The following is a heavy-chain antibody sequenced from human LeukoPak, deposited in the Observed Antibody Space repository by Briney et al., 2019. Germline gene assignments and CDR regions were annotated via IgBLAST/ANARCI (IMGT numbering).Heavy chain of an antibody. CDR1: GGSISSYY. Sequence: SETLSLTCTVSGGSISSYYWSWIRQPPGKGLEWIGYIYYSGSTNYNPSLKSRVTISVDTSKNQFSLKLSSVTAADTAVYYCARDGYMVRGANTEGYYYYGMDVWGQGTTVTVSS. J-gene: IGHJ6*02. V-gene: IGHV4-59*01. CDR3: ARDGYMVRGANTEGYYYYGMDV. CDR2: IYYSGST. D-gene: IGHD3-10*01.